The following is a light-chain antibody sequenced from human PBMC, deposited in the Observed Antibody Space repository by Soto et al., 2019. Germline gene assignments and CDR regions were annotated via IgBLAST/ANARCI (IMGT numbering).Light chain of an antibody. CDR2: EDT. CDR1: SNDVGRYNL. CDR3: QSYDSRNWV. J-gene: IGLJ3*02. Sequence: QSALTQPASVSGSPGQSITISCTGTSNDVGRYNLVSWYQHHPGKAPKVVIYEDTKRPSGVSDHFSGSKSGNTASLTISGLKTEDEADYYCQSYDSRNWVFGGGTKLTVL. V-gene: IGLV2-23*01.